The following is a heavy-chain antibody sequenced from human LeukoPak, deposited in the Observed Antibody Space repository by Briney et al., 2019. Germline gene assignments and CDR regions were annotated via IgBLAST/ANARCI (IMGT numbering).Heavy chain of an antibody. CDR3: ARAPPVPYDSSGYHPGAFDI. V-gene: IGHV1-46*01. Sequence: ASVKVSCKASGYTFTSYYMHWVRQAPGQGLEWMGIINPSGGSTSYAQKFQGRVTMTRDTSTSTVYMELSSLRSEDTAVYYCARAPPVPYDSSGYHPGAFDIWGQGTMVTVSS. D-gene: IGHD3-22*01. CDR1: GYTFTSYY. CDR2: INPSGGST. J-gene: IGHJ3*02.